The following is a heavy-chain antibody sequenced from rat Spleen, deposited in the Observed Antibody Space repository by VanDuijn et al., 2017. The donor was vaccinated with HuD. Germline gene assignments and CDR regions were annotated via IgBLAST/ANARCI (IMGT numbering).Heavy chain of an antibody. V-gene: IGHV6-6*01. CDR2: IKAKFNNYAT. D-gene: IGHD1-11*01. CDR3: ADGGYSDY. J-gene: IGHJ2*01. Sequence: EVQVLESGGGLVQPGNSLKLSCAPSGFTFSTAWMYWYRQFPAKRLEWVDRIKAKFNNYATDYTESVKGRFTISRDDSKSSIYLQMNNLKEEDTAIYYCADGGYSDYWGQGVMVTVSS. CDR1: GFTFSTAW.